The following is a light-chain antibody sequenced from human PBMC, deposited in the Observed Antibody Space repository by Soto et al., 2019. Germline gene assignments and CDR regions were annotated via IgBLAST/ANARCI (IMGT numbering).Light chain of an antibody. CDR2: DVS. CDR3: SSYTSSSTVV. CDR1: SSDVGGYNY. J-gene: IGLJ2*01. Sequence: QSALTQPASVSGSPGQSITISCTGTSSDVGGYNYVSWYQQHPGKAPKLIIFDVSNRPSGVSNRFSGSKSGNMASLTISGLQAEDEADYFCSSYTSSSTVVFGGGTKVTVL. V-gene: IGLV2-14*01.